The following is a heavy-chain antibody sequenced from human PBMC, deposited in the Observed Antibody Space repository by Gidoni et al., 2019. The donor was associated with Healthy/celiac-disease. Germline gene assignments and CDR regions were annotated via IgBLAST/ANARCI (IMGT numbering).Heavy chain of an antibody. Sequence: QVQLVESGGGVVQPGRSLRLSCAASGFTFSSYAMHWVRQAPGKGLEWVAVISYDGSNKYYADSVKGRFTISRDNSKNTLYLQMNSLRAEDTAVYYCARVGGYNFYGMDVWGQGTTVTVSS. D-gene: IGHD5-12*01. CDR3: ARVGGYNFYGMDV. V-gene: IGHV3-30*01. CDR1: GFTFSSYA. CDR2: ISYDGSNK. J-gene: IGHJ6*02.